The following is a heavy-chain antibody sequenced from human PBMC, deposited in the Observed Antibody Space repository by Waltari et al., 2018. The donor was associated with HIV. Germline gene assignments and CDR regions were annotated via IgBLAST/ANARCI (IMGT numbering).Heavy chain of an antibody. Sequence: QVKLVESGGGVVQPGRSLRLSCEASGFTFSRHGMHWVRQAPGKGLEWVALISDNGNIKMYADSVKGRFTISRDNSKSTLSLQMSNLTPEDTAVYYCADEAGTSYANGGPPLAFDIWGQGTMVIVSS. CDR2: ISDNGNIK. CDR1: GFTFSRHG. J-gene: IGHJ3*02. V-gene: IGHV3-30*18. CDR3: ADEAGTSYANGGPPLAFDI. D-gene: IGHD2-8*01.